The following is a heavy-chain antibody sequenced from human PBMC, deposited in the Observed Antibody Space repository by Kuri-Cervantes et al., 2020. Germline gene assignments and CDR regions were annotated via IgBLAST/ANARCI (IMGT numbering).Heavy chain of an antibody. CDR1: GYTFINYF. D-gene: IGHD5-12*01. CDR2: INPSGGHT. V-gene: IGHV1-46*01. CDR3: ARDNVDLVATIPAN. Sequence: ASVKVSCKSSGYTFINYFVHWVRQAPGQGLEWMGMINPSGGHTTFAQKFQGRVSMTSDTSTRTVYMDLSSLSSEDTAIYYCARDNVDLVATIPANWGQGTLVTVSS. J-gene: IGHJ4*02.